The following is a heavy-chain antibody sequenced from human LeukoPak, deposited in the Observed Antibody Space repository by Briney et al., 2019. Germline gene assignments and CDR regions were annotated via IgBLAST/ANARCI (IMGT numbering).Heavy chain of an antibody. CDR2: ISGSGGST. Sequence: GGSLRLSCAASGFTFSSYAMSWVRQAPGKGLEWVSAISGSGGSTYYADSVKGRFIISRDNSKNTLYLQMNSLRAEDTAVYYCAKDPAVVIQEAPLPYWGRGTLVTVSS. CDR1: GFTFSSYA. J-gene: IGHJ4*02. V-gene: IGHV3-23*01. D-gene: IGHD3-22*01. CDR3: AKDPAVVIQEAPLPY.